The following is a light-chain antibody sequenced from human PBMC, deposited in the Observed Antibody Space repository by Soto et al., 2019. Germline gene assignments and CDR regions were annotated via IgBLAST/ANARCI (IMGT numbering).Light chain of an antibody. J-gene: IGKJ3*01. CDR3: QQRSNWRFT. CDR1: QSVSSY. CDR2: DAS. V-gene: IGKV3-11*01. Sequence: EIVLTQSPATLSLSPGERATLSCRASQSVSSYLAWYQQKPGPAPRLLIYDASNRATGIPARFSGGGSGTDFTLTISSLEPDDFAVYYCQQRSNWRFTFGPGTRVDIK.